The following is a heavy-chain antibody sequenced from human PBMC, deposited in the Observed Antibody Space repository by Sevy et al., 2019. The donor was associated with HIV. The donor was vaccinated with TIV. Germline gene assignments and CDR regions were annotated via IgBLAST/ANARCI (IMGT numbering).Heavy chain of an antibody. V-gene: IGHV3-66*01. CDR3: ARDRYYDASGYYYYYYGLDV. Sequence: GGSLRLSCAASEFSVTDNYMSWVRQAPGKGLEWVSTIYSGGSTFYADSVKGRFTISRDNSKNTLYLHMNSLRDEDTAVYYCARDRYYDASGYYYYYYGLDVWGQGTTVTVSS. CDR2: IYSGGST. D-gene: IGHD3-22*01. CDR1: EFSVTDNY. J-gene: IGHJ6*02.